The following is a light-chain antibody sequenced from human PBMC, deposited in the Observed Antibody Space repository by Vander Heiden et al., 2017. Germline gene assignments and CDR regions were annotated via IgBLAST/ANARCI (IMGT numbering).Light chain of an antibody. CDR1: QSVNSY. J-gene: IGKJ1*01. CDR3: QHYGGSPWA. V-gene: IGKV3-20*01. CDR2: GVS. Sequence: MLPQPPRPLSLPPGERATLSCRASQSVNSYLAWYQQQPGQAPKLLISGVSSRATGIPDRFSGSGSGTDFTLTISRLEPEDSAVYYCQHYGGSPWAFGQGTKVEIK.